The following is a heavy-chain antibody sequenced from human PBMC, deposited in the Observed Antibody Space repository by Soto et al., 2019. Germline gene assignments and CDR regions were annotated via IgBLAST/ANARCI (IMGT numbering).Heavy chain of an antibody. CDR2: ISGSGGST. CDR3: AKDGVVVVAATRRPYGMDV. CDR1: GFTFSSYT. J-gene: IGHJ6*02. V-gene: IGHV3-23*01. Sequence: VGSLRLSCAASGFTFSSYTMSWVRQAPGKGLEWVSAISGSGGSTYYADSVKGRFTISRDNSKNTLYLQMNSLRAEDTAVYYCAKDGVVVVAATRRPYGMDVWGQGTTVTVSS. D-gene: IGHD2-15*01.